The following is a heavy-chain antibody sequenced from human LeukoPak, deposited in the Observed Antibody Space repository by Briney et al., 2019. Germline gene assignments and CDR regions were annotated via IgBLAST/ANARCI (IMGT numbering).Heavy chain of an antibody. J-gene: IGHJ5*02. CDR1: GFTFSSYW. V-gene: IGHV3-23*01. CDR2: ISGSGGST. CDR3: AKDQKYCSGGSCYSDNWFDP. D-gene: IGHD2-15*01. Sequence: GGSLRLSCAASGFTFSSYWMHWVRQAPGKGLEWVSAISGSGGSTYYADSVKGRFTISRDNSKNTLYLQMNSLRAEDTAVYYCAKDQKYCSGGSCYSDNWFDPWGQGTLVTVSS.